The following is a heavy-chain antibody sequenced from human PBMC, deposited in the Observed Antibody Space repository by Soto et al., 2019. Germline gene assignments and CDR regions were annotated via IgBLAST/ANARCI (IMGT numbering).Heavy chain of an antibody. D-gene: IGHD2-21*02. CDR3: TPRLTAHFHY. J-gene: IGHJ4*02. Sequence: HPGGYLRLSCVASGFTFSHYTLNWVRQAPGKGPEWVSTISDRPTGHSHYAESVRGRFAISRDDSRNTVYLQMDSLRADDTALYHCTPRLTAHFHYSGPGVRLTVSS. V-gene: IGHV3-23*01. CDR1: GFTFSHYT. CDR2: ISDRPTGHS.